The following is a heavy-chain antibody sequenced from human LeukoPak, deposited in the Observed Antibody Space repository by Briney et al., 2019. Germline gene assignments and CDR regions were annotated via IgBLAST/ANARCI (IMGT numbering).Heavy chain of an antibody. CDR3: VRDRTKYCSSTSCPLDY. Sequence: GASVTVSCKASGYSSTNYGISWVRQAPGQGLEWMGWIHIYRGNTNYAQKFQGRVTMTRDTSISTAYMELSRLRSDDTAVYYCVRDRTKYCSSTSCPLDYWGQGTLVTVSS. D-gene: IGHD2-2*01. CDR2: IHIYRGNT. CDR1: GYSSTNYG. V-gene: IGHV1-18*01. J-gene: IGHJ4*02.